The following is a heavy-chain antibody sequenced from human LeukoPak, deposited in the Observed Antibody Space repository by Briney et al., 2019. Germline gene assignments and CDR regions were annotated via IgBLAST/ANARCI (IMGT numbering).Heavy chain of an antibody. Sequence: GASVKVSCKASGYTFTSYAMHWVRQAPGQRLEWMGWINAGNGNTKYSQKLQGRVTMTTDTSTSTAYMELRSLRSDDTAVYYCAREAVVAAAGTHYFFDYWGQGTLVTVSS. CDR1: GYTFTSYA. V-gene: IGHV1-3*01. CDR2: INAGNGNT. J-gene: IGHJ4*02. D-gene: IGHD6-13*01. CDR3: AREAVVAAAGTHYFFDY.